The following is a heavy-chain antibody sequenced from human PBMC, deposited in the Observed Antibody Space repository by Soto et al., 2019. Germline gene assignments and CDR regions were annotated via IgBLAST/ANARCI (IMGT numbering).Heavy chain of an antibody. J-gene: IGHJ4*02. D-gene: IGHD2-21*01. CDR1: GFTFTDYH. CDR2: ISETGSHT. V-gene: IGHV3-11*06. CDR3: ARYLRATYPLTF. Sequence: GGSLRLSCEASGFTFTDYHMSWIRQAPGKGLEWVALISETGSHTAYAESVKGRFTISRDNARPSVFLQMNSLRSDDTAVYFCARYLRATYPLTFWGQGTQVTVYS.